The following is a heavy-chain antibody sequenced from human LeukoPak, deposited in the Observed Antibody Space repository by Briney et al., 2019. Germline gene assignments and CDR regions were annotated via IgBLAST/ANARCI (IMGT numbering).Heavy chain of an antibody. J-gene: IGHJ4*02. V-gene: IGHV3-64*01. Sequence: PGGSLRLSCAASGFTFSSYAMHWVRQAPGKGLEYVSAISSNGGSTYYANSVKGRFTISRDNSKNTLYLQMGSLRAEDMAVYYCARGATIFGVVPYYFDYWGQGTLVTVSS. CDR3: ARGATIFGVVPYYFDY. CDR2: ISSNGGST. CDR1: GFTFSSYA. D-gene: IGHD3-3*01.